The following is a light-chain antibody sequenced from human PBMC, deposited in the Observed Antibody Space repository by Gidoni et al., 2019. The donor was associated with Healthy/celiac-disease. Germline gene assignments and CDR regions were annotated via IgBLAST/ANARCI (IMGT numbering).Light chain of an antibody. V-gene: IGLV1-47*01. CDR2: RNN. CDR1: SSNIGSNY. J-gene: IGLJ3*02. CDR3: AAWDDSLRV. Sequence: QSVLTQPPSASGTPGHRVTISCSGSSSNIGSNYVYWYQQLPGTAPKLLIYRNNQRPAGVPDRFSGSKSGTSASLAISGLRYEDEADYYCAAWDDSLRVFGGGTKLTVL.